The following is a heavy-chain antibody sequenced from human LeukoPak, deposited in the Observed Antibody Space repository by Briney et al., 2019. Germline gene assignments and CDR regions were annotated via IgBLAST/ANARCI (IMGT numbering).Heavy chain of an antibody. Sequence: GGSLRLSCAGSGFTFSSYEMNWVRQAPGKGLEWVSKISSSGSAIYYADSVKGRFTISRDNAKSTLYLQMNSLRAEDTAVYYCARGGSLCYWGQGTLVTVST. CDR3: ARGGSLCY. V-gene: IGHV3-48*03. J-gene: IGHJ4*02. CDR1: GFTFSSYE. CDR2: ISSSGSAI. D-gene: IGHD6-19*01.